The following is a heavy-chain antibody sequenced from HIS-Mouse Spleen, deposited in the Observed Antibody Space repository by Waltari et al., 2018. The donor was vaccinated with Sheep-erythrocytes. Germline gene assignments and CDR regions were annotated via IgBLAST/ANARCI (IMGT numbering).Heavy chain of an antibody. CDR2: IYPGDSDT. Sequence: EVQLVQSGAEVKQLGESLKISWQGSGYSLNSYWIGWVRQRPGKGLGLMWIIYPGDSDTRYSPSFQGQVTISADKSISTAYLQWSSLKASDTAMYYCARLFYVDIVATTLFDYWGQGTLVTVSS. D-gene: IGHD5-12*01. CDR1: GYSLNSYW. V-gene: IGHV5-51*01. J-gene: IGHJ4*02. CDR3: ARLFYVDIVATTLFDY.